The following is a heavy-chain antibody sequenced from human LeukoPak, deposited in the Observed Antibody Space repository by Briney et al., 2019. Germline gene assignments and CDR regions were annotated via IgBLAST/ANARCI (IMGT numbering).Heavy chain of an antibody. CDR3: AKDLGSSGPQTFDY. D-gene: IGHD6-6*01. V-gene: IGHV3-9*01. J-gene: IGHJ4*02. Sequence: GGSLRLSCAASGFTFDDYAMHWVRQAPGKGLEWVSGINWNSGSIGYADSVKGRFTISRDNAKNSLYPQMNSLRAEDTALYYCAKDLGSSGPQTFDYWGQGTLVTVSS. CDR1: GFTFDDYA. CDR2: INWNSGSI.